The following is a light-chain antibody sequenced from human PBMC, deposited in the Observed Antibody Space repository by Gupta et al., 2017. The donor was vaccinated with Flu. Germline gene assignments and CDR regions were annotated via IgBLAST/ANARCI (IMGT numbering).Light chain of an antibody. CDR1: QSISSY. Sequence: LSASVGDRVTITCRASQSISSYLNWYQQKPGKAPKLLIYAASSLQSGVPSRFSGSGSGTDFTLTISSLQPEDFATYYCQQSYSTWLTFGGGTKVEIK. J-gene: IGKJ4*01. V-gene: IGKV1-39*01. CDR2: AAS. CDR3: QQSYSTWLT.